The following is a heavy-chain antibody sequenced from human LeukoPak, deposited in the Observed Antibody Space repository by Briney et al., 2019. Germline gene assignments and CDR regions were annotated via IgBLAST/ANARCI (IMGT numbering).Heavy chain of an antibody. D-gene: IGHD6-19*01. V-gene: IGHV3-23*01. J-gene: IGHJ4*02. CDR1: GFTFNTYA. CDR3: AKTTVGYSSGRYPGWPAVC. Sequence: GGSLRLSCEASGFTFNTYAIYWVRQAPGKGLEWVSGMCGSGGCTYYADSVKGRFTISRDNSKNTVYLQMNSLTADDTAVYYCAKTTVGYSSGRYPGWPAVCWGQGTLVTVSS. CDR2: MCGSGGCT.